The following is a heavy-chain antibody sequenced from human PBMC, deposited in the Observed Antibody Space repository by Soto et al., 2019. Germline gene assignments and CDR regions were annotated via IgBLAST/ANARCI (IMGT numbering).Heavy chain of an antibody. J-gene: IGHJ3*02. Sequence: GGSLRLSCAASGFTFSNAWMSWVRQAPGKGLEWVGRIKSKTDGGKTDYAAPGKGRLTISRDDSKNTLNLQMNSLKTEDTAVYYCTTDYDILTGYTRLVAFDIWGQGTMVTVSS. CDR3: TTDYDILTGYTRLVAFDI. CDR1: GFTFSNAW. V-gene: IGHV3-15*01. CDR2: IKSKTDGGKT. D-gene: IGHD3-9*01.